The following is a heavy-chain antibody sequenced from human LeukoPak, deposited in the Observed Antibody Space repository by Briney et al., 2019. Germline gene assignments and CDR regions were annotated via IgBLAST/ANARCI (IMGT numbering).Heavy chain of an antibody. J-gene: IGHJ5*02. CDR1: GFTFSSYW. CDR3: VKASSSSPQYNWFDA. D-gene: IGHD6-6*01. V-gene: IGHV3-7*03. Sequence: PGGSLRLSCAASGFTFSSYWMSWVRQAPGKGLEWVANIKQDGSEKYYVDSVKGRFTISRDNSKNTLYLQMNSLRAEDTALYYCVKASSSSPQYNWFDAWGQGTLVTVSS. CDR2: IKQDGSEK.